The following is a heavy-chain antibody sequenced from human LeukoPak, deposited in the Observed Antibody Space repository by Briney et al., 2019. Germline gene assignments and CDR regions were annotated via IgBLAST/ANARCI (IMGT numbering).Heavy chain of an antibody. CDR3: ARALAARSSEHYYYYYMDV. D-gene: IGHD6-13*01. Sequence: SETLSLTCTVSGGSISSYYWSWIRQPPGKGLEWIGYIYYSGSTNYNPSLKSRVTISVDTSKNQFSLKLSSVTAADTAVYYCARALAARSSEHYYYYYMDVWGKGTTVTVSS. J-gene: IGHJ6*03. CDR2: IYYSGST. V-gene: IGHV4-59*01. CDR1: GGSISSYY.